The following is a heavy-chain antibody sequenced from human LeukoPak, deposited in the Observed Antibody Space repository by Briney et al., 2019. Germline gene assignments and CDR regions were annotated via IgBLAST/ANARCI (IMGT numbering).Heavy chain of an antibody. Sequence: GGSLRLSCAASRFTFSTYGISWVRQAPGKGLEWVANIKQDGSEKYYVDSVKGRFTISRDNAKNSLYLQMNSLRAEDTAVYYCARFYGSGSFRNYWGQGTLVTVSS. V-gene: IGHV3-7*01. CDR1: RFTFSTYG. CDR2: IKQDGSEK. CDR3: ARFYGSGSFRNY. D-gene: IGHD3-10*01. J-gene: IGHJ4*02.